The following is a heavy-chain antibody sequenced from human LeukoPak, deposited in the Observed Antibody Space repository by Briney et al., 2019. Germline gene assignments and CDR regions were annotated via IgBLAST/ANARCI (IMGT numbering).Heavy chain of an antibody. D-gene: IGHD6-19*01. CDR3: ARDDRPSVKHGGWADY. J-gene: IGHJ4*02. V-gene: IGHV1-18*04. Sequence: AAVTVSCKACGYIFTSYGISWVRQAPGQGLEGMGWISAYNGNTNYAQKLQGRVTMATDKSTSTAYMELRSLRSDDTAVHYCARDDRPSVKHGGWADYWGQGTLVTVSS. CDR1: GYIFTSYG. CDR2: ISAYNGNT.